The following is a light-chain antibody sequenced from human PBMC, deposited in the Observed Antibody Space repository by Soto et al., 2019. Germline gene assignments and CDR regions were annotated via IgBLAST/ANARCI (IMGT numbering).Light chain of an antibody. V-gene: IGKV1-33*01. CDR2: DAS. Sequence: DIQMTQSPSSLSASVGDRVTITCQASQDITNYLNWHQQKPGKAPKLLSYDASNLATGVPSRFSGRGSGTEVTCTIRSLQPEDSATYYCQQYDDLPTFGQGTRLEIK. CDR3: QQYDDLPT. J-gene: IGKJ5*01. CDR1: QDITNY.